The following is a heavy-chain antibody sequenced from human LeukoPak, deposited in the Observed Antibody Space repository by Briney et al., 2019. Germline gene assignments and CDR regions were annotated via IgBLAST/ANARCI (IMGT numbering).Heavy chain of an antibody. D-gene: IGHD3-3*01. CDR2: INHSGST. J-gene: IGHJ6*02. Sequence: PSETLSLTCAVYGGSFSGYYWSWIRQPPGKGLEWIGEINHSGSTNYNPSLKSRVTISVDTSKNQFSLELSSVTAADTAVYYCARGREYYDFWSGYYYGMNVWGQGTTVTVSS. CDR3: ARGREYYDFWSGYYYGMNV. V-gene: IGHV4-34*01. CDR1: GGSFSGYY.